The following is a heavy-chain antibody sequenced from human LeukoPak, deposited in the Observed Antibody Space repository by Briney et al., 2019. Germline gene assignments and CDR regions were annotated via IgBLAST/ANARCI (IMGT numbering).Heavy chain of an antibody. CDR1: GFTFNNYR. V-gene: IGHV3-21*01. CDR3: AELGITMIGGV. J-gene: IGHJ6*04. CDR2: ISASSNDI. D-gene: IGHD3-10*02. Sequence: GGSLRLSCAASGFTFNNYRMKWIRQAPGKGLQWLSSISASSNDIYYADAVRDRFTISRDNAKNSLYLQMNSLRAEDTAVYYCAELGITMIGGVWGKGTTVTISS.